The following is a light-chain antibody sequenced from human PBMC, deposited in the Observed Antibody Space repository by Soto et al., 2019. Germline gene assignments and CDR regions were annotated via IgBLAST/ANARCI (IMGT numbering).Light chain of an antibody. J-gene: IGKJ1*01. CDR2: KAS. CDR1: QSISSW. Sequence: DIQMTQSPSTLSASVGDRVTITCRASQSISSWLAWYQQKPGKAPKLLIYKASSLESGVPSMFSGSGSGTEFPLTISSLQPDDFATYCCQQYNIYWTFGQGTKVEIK. CDR3: QQYNIYWT. V-gene: IGKV1-5*03.